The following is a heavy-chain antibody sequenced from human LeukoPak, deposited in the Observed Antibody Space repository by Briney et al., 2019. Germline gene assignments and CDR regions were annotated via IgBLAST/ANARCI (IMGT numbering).Heavy chain of an antibody. D-gene: IGHD3-22*01. J-gene: IGHJ4*02. CDR3: TTEYRVYYYDSSGYYYVYDC. CDR2: IKSKTDGGTT. V-gene: IGHV3-15*01. Sequence: GGSLRLSCAASGFTFSNAWMSWVRPAPGKGLEWVGRIKSKTDGGTTDYAAPVKGRFTISRDDSKNTLYLQMNSLKTEDTAVYYCTTEYRVYYYDSSGYYYVYDCWGQGTLVTVSS. CDR1: GFTFSNAW.